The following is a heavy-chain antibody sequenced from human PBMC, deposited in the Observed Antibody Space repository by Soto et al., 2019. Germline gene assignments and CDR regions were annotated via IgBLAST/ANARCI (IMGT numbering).Heavy chain of an antibody. V-gene: IGHV4-59*03. D-gene: IGHD3-16*01. J-gene: IGHJ4*02. Sequence: QVHLQESGPRLVKPSETLSLTCDVSGGSFGDNYWTWIRHFPGKGLEWIGYIYYSGSTNYNPSLKIRVSISVDASKAQFSLQLTSVTAADTALYDCAAGTLGAVWTPLDHWGQGILVTVSS. CDR2: IYYSGST. CDR3: AAGTLGAVWTPLDH. CDR1: GGSFGDNY.